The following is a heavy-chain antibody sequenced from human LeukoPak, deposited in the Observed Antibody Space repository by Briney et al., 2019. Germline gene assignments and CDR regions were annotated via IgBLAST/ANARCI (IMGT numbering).Heavy chain of an antibody. V-gene: IGHV4-39*01. CDR2: IYYSGST. CDR3: ASPTLGSGSYYFDY. Sequence: SETLSLTCTVSGGSISSSSYYWGWIRQPPGKGLEWIGSIYYSGSTYYNPSLKSRVTISVDTSKNQFSLKLSSVTAADTAVYYCASPTLGSGSYYFDYWGQGTLVTVSS. CDR1: GGSISSSSYY. J-gene: IGHJ4*02. D-gene: IGHD3-10*01.